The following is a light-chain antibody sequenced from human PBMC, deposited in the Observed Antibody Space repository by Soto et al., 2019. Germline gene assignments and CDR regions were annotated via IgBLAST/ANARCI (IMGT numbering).Light chain of an antibody. CDR2: WAS. Sequence: SVRTQFPYALAVSLGERATINCKSSQSVLFTSSNKNFLTWYQQKPGQPPKLLIYWASTRESGVPDRFSGSGSGTNFTLTISSLQAEDVAVYYCQQYYTTPWTFGQGTKVDIK. CDR3: QQYYTTPWT. V-gene: IGKV4-1*01. J-gene: IGKJ1*01. CDR1: QSVLFTSSNKNF.